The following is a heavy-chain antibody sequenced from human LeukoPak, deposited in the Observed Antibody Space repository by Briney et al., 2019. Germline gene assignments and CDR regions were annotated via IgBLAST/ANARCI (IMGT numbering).Heavy chain of an antibody. J-gene: IGHJ4*02. D-gene: IGHD6-6*01. Sequence: PGGSLRLSCAASGFTFSSYGMHWVRQAPGKGLEWVAFTRYDGSNKYYADSVKGRFTISRDNSKNTLYLQMNSLRAEDTAVYYCAKEKISYSSSSGQGYWGQGTLVTVSS. CDR3: AKEKISYSSSSGQGY. V-gene: IGHV3-30*02. CDR2: TRYDGSNK. CDR1: GFTFSSYG.